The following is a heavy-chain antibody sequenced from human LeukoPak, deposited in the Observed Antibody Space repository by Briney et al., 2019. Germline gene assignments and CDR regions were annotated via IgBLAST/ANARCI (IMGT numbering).Heavy chain of an antibody. Sequence: GGSLRLSCAASGFTFSSYSMSWVRQAPGKGLEWVSVIYSGGSTYYADSVKGRFTISRDNSKNTLYLQMNSLRAEDTAVYYCAREMILWFGELLRPHTVTTTVLPYYYYYGMDVWGQGTTVTVSS. D-gene: IGHD3-10*01. CDR2: IYSGGST. CDR3: AREMILWFGELLRPHTVTTTVLPYYYYYGMDV. J-gene: IGHJ6*02. CDR1: GFTFSSYS. V-gene: IGHV3-66*01.